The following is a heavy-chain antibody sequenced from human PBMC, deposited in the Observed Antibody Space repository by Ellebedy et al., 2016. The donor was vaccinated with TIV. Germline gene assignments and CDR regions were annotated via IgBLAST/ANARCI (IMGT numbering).Heavy chain of an antibody. V-gene: IGHV3-48*01. Sequence: PGGSLRLSCAASGFTFNSYSMNWVRQAPGKGLEWISYISKSDTTYYADSVRGRFTISRENAKRSLYLQMNSLRLEDTAVYYCAREAMIWIFDSWGQGTLVPVSS. CDR1: GFTFNSYS. J-gene: IGHJ4*02. CDR3: AREAMIWIFDS. D-gene: IGHD3-22*01. CDR2: ISKSDTT.